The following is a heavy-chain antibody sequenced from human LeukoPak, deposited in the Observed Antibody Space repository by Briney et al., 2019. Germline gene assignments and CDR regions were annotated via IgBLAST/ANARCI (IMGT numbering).Heavy chain of an antibody. CDR1: GSSFSGYW. D-gene: IGHD2-8*02. V-gene: IGHV3-7*03. J-gene: IGHJ4*02. CDR3: VRDFVYSTG. CDR2: IKKDDGSEK. Sequence: GGSLRLSCAASGSSFSGYWMSWVRQAPGKGLEWVANIKKDDGSEKYYADSVKGRFTISRDNAKNLLYLQMNSLRVEDTAVYYCVRDFVYSTGWGQGTLVTVSS.